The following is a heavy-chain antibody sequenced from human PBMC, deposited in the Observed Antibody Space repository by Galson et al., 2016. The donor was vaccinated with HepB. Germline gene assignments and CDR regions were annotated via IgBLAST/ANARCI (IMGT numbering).Heavy chain of an antibody. D-gene: IGHD3-10*01. CDR2: IGGGADT. CDR1: GSTFSSYA. J-gene: IGHJ5*02. V-gene: IGHV3-23*01. Sequence: SLRLSCAASGSTFSSYAMSWVRQAPGKGLKWVSSIGGGADTYYADPVKGRFIISRDNSKNTLYLQMNSLRAEDTAIYYCAKHREYYYGSGNFNWFDPWGQGTLVTVSS. CDR3: AKHREYYYGSGNFNWFDP.